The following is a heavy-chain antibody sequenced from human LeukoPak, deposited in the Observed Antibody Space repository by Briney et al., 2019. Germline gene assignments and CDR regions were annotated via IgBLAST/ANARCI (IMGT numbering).Heavy chain of an antibody. Sequence: PGRSLRLSCAASGFTFDDYAMHWVRHAPGKGLEWVSGISWNSGSIGYADSVKGRFTISRDNAKNSLHLQMNSLRAEDTALYYCAKDRVGYYGSGSYTNFDYWGQGTLVTVSS. V-gene: IGHV3-9*01. CDR3: AKDRVGYYGSGSYTNFDY. J-gene: IGHJ4*02. CDR2: ISWNSGSI. D-gene: IGHD3-10*01. CDR1: GFTFDDYA.